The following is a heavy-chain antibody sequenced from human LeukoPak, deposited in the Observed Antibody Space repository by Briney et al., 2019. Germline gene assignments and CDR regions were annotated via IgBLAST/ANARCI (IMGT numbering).Heavy chain of an antibody. CDR2: ISGSGGST. CDR3: AKDQIPAAGTPHFFDY. Sequence: GGSLRLSCAVSGFTFSSYAMSWVRQAPGKGLEWVSGISGSGGSTYNADSVKGRFTISRDNSKNTLYLQMSSLRVEDTAVYYCAKDQIPAAGTPHFFDYWGQGTLVTVSS. D-gene: IGHD6-13*01. CDR1: GFTFSSYA. V-gene: IGHV3-23*01. J-gene: IGHJ4*02.